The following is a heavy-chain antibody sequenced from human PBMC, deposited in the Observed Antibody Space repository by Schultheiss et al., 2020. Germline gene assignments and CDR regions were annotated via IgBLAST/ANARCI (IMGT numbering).Heavy chain of an antibody. J-gene: IGHJ6*02. D-gene: IGHD3-22*01. V-gene: IGHV4-59*12. CDR3: ARDRNYDSSGYYYYGMDV. CDR1: GGSISSYY. CDR2: IYYSGST. Sequence: SETLSLTCTVSGGSISSYYWSWIRQPPGKGLEWIGSIYYSGSTYYNPSLKSRVTISVDTSKNQFSLKLSSVTAADTAVYYCARDRNYDSSGYYYYGMDVWGQGTTVTVSS.